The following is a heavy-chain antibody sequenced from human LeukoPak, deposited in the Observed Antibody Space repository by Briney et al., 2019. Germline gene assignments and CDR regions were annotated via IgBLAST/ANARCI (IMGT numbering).Heavy chain of an antibody. Sequence: SETLSLTCTVSGASINTYYWTWIRQPPGKGLEWIGYIYYSGSTNYNPSLKNRVTISVDMSKNQFSLKLSSVTAADTAVYYCARLWDDALNIWGHGTMVTVSS. CDR1: GASINTYY. D-gene: IGHD1-26*01. V-gene: IGHV4-59*08. CDR2: IYYSGST. J-gene: IGHJ3*02. CDR3: ARLWDDALNI.